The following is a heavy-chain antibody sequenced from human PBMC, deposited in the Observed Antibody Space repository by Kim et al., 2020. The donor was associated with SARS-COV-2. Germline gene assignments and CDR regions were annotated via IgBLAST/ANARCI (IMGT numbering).Heavy chain of an antibody. V-gene: IGHV4-59*13. CDR1: GGSISSFY. Sequence: SETLSLTCSVSGGSISSFYWSWIRQPPGKGLEWIGNMYNSGSTNYNASLKSRVMISVDTSTNQFSLKLSSVTAADTAVYYCARRDRAGVTATFDYWGQGILVTVSS. CDR3: ARRDRAGVTATFDY. CDR2: MYNSGST. J-gene: IGHJ4*02. D-gene: IGHD2-21*02.